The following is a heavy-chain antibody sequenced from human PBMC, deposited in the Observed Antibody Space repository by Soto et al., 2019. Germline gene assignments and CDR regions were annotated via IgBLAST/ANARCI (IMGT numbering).Heavy chain of an antibody. V-gene: IGHV4-31*03. J-gene: IGHJ6*01. CDR1: GGSISSGGYY. CDR3: ARAPSSWPQYYYYYYGMEV. D-gene: IGHD6-13*01. CDR2: IYYSGST. Sequence: PSETLSLTCTVSGGSISSGGYYWSWIRQHPGKGLEWIGYIYYSGSTYYNQSLKSRVTISVDTSKNQFSLKLSSVTAADTAVYYCARAPSSWPQYYYYYYGMEVWGQGTTVTVSS.